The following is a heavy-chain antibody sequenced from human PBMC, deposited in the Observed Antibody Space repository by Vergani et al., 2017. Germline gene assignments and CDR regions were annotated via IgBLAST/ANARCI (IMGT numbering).Heavy chain of an antibody. Sequence: QVQLQESGPGLVKPSETLSLTCTVSGGSISSYYWSWIRQPPGKGLEWIGYIYYSGSTDYNPSLKSRVTISVDTSKNQFSLKMSSVTAADTAVYYCARAPGLAATPFDPWGQGTLVTVSS. CDR2: IYYSGST. V-gene: IGHV4-59*01. CDR3: ARAPGLAATPFDP. D-gene: IGHD2-2*01. J-gene: IGHJ5*02. CDR1: GGSISSYY.